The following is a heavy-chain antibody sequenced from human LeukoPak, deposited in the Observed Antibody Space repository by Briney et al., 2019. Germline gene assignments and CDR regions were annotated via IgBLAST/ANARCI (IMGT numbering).Heavy chain of an antibody. CDR1: GYTFSSYY. J-gene: IGHJ6*03. V-gene: IGHV1-46*01. CDR2: INPSGGST. CDR3: ARDGYSNLYYYYMDV. D-gene: IGHD6-13*01. Sequence: ASVKVSCKASGYTFSSYYMHWVRQAPGQGLEWMGLINPSGGSTSYAQKFQGRVTMTRDMSTSTVYMELSSLRSEDTAVYYCARDGYSNLYYYYMDVWGKGTTVTVSS.